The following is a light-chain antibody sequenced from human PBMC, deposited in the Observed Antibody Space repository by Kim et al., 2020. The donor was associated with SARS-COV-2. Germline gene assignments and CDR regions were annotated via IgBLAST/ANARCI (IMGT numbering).Light chain of an antibody. CDR2: DIS. CDR1: RTVTSQ. CDR3: QERSYWPLT. Sequence: ETVLTQSPDTLSLSPGERVTLSCRASRTVTSQLAWYQQKPGQAPRLLIYDISNRATGIPARFSASGSGTDFTLTISSLEPEDFAFYYCQERSYWPLTFGGGTKVDIK. J-gene: IGKJ4*01. V-gene: IGKV3-11*01.